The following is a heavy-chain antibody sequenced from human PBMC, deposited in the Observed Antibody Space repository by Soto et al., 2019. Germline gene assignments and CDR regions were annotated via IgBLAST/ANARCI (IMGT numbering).Heavy chain of an antibody. D-gene: IGHD2-15*01. CDR2: MSRTGDNT. CDR1: GFTFSIYA. V-gene: IGHV3-23*01. Sequence: GGSLRLSCAASGFTFSIYAMTWVRQSPGKGLEWVSSMSRTGDNTYYADSVKGRFTISRDNSKNTLYLQMNSLRAEDTAIYYCAKDQSNRSPLYYFDFSGPGTLVTVSS. CDR3: AKDQSNRSPLYYFDF. J-gene: IGHJ4*02.